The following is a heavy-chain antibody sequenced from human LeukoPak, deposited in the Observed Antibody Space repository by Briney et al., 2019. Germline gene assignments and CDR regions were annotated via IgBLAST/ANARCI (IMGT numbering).Heavy chain of an antibody. Sequence: RTLRLSCSASGFTFSSYGMHWVRQAPGKGLEWVAVISYDGSNKFYADSVKGRFTISRDNSKNTLYLQMNRLRAEDTAVYYCAKLGYSSGWYDFQIDAFDFWGQGTMVTVSS. D-gene: IGHD6-19*01. J-gene: IGHJ3*01. V-gene: IGHV3-30*18. CDR3: AKLGYSSGWYDFQIDAFDF. CDR1: GFTFSSYG. CDR2: ISYDGSNK.